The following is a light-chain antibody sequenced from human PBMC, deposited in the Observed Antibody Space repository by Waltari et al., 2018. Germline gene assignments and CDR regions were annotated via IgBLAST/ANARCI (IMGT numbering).Light chain of an antibody. CDR2: GAS. CDR1: QSVGNNF. Sequence: EIVLTHSPATISWSPVERSTLPCRARQSVGNNFLAWYQQRPGQAPRLLVYGASSRAPDIPRRFSGSGSGTDFSLTINSLEPEDFGVYYCHQYFTSPKTFGQGTRVEMK. J-gene: IGKJ1*01. V-gene: IGKV3-20*01. CDR3: HQYFTSPKT.